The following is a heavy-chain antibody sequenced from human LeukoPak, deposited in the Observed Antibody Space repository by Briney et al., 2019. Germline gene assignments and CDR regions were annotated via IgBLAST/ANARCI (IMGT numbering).Heavy chain of an antibody. CDR2: ISSDGTDK. V-gene: IGHV3-30-3*01. D-gene: IGHD6-13*01. CDR3: ARGEYTSSLDC. CDR1: GFTFSNYV. Sequence: GGSLRLSCAASGFTFSNYVMYWVRQAPGKGLEWVAVISSDGTDKYYADYVKGRVSISRDNSKNTLYLQMNLRADDTAVYYCARGEYTSSLDCWGQGTLVTVSS. J-gene: IGHJ4*02.